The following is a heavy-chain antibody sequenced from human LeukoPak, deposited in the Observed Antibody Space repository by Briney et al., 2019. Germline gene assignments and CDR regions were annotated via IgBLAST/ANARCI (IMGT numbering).Heavy chain of an antibody. Sequence: SETLSLTCTVSGDSISSYYWNWIRQPPGKGLEWIGYIYYTGSTNSNPSLKSRVTISVDTSNNQFSLKLSSVTAADTAVYYCARLNNRAYYYYYGMDVWGQGTTVTVSS. V-gene: IGHV4-59*08. J-gene: IGHJ6*02. CDR1: GDSISSYY. CDR2: IYYTGST. CDR3: ARLNNRAYYYYYGMDV.